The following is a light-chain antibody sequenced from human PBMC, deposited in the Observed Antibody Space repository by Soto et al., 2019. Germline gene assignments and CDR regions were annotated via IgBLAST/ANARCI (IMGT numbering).Light chain of an antibody. J-gene: IGKJ2*01. CDR3: QQCNNWPYT. CDR2: GAS. V-gene: IGKV3-15*01. Sequence: EIVMTQSPGTLSVSPGERATLSCRASQSVSSNLAWYQQKPGQAPRLLIYGASTRATGIPARFSGSGSGTEFPLTISSLQSEDFAVYYCQQCNNWPYTFGQGTKLEIK. CDR1: QSVSSN.